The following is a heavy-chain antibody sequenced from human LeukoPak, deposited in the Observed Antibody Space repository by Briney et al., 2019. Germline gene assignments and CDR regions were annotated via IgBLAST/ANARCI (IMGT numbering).Heavy chain of an antibody. Sequence: SETLSLTCTVSGGSFNSYYWSWIRQPAGKGLEGIGRIYTSGSTNFNTSLKSRVTMSVDTSKKQSSLKLSSVTAADTAVYYCARDFADILTGYYTFAMDVWGQGTTVTVSS. D-gene: IGHD3-9*01. CDR2: IYTSGST. CDR3: ARDFADILTGYYTFAMDV. J-gene: IGHJ6*02. CDR1: GGSFNSYY. V-gene: IGHV4-4*07.